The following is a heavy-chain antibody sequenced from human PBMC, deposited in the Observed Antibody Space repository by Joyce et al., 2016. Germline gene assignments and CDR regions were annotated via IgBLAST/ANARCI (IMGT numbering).Heavy chain of an antibody. D-gene: IGHD3-10*01. Sequence: EVQLVESGGGLVQPGGSLRLSCAASGFIFSNYTMKWVRQAPGKGLEWVSQISRSSRTIYYADSVKGRFTISRDNAKNSLYLQMNSLRAEDTAVYYCARKKYYGSGSYYKYYYYAMDVWGQGTTVTVSS. CDR2: ISRSSRTI. CDR3: ARKKYYGSGSYYKYYYYAMDV. CDR1: GFIFSNYT. J-gene: IGHJ6*02. V-gene: IGHV3-48*04.